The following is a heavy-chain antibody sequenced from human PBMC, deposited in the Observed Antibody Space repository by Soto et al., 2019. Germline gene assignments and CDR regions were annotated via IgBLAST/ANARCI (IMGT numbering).Heavy chain of an antibody. CDR2: INHSGST. CDR3: AKGGSGSYSNAFDI. V-gene: IGHV4-34*01. CDR1: GVSFSGYY. Sequence: SETLSLTCAVYGVSFSGYYWSWIRQPPGKGLEWIGEINHSGSTYYNPSLKSRVTISVDTSKNQFSLKLSSVTAADTAVYYCAKGGSGSYSNAFDIWGQGTMVTVSS. J-gene: IGHJ3*02. D-gene: IGHD3-10*01.